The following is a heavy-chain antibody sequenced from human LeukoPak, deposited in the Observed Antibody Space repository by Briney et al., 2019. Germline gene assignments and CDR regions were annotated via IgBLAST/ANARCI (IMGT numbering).Heavy chain of an antibody. D-gene: IGHD6-19*01. CDR1: GGTFSSYA. Sequence: ASVKVSCKASGGTFSSYAISWARQAPGQGLEWMGGIIPIFGTANYAQKFQGRVTITTDESTSTAYMELSSLRSEDTAVYYCARDLRLIAVAGTRVIGWFDPWGQGTLVTVSS. V-gene: IGHV1-69*05. CDR3: ARDLRLIAVAGTRVIGWFDP. J-gene: IGHJ5*02. CDR2: IIPIFGTA.